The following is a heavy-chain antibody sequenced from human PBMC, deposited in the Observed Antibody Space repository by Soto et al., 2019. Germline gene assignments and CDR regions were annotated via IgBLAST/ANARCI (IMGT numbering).Heavy chain of an antibody. CDR3: ARELRFGELSYYYYGMDV. V-gene: IGHV3-7*03. Sequence: EVQLVESGGGLVQPGGSLRLSCAASGFTFSSYWMSWVRQAPGKGLEWVANIKQDGSEKYYVDSVKGRFTISRDNAKNSLYLQMNSLRAEDTAVYYCARELRFGELSYYYYGMDVWGQGTTVTVSS. D-gene: IGHD3-10*01. CDR1: GFTFSSYW. CDR2: IKQDGSEK. J-gene: IGHJ6*02.